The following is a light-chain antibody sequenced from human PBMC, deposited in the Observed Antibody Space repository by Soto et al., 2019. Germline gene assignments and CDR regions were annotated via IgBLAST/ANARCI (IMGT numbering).Light chain of an antibody. CDR2: DVT. Sequence: QSALTQPRSVSGYPGQSVTISCTGTSSNVGGYNRVSWYQHHPGKAPKLMIYDVTKRPSGVPDRFSGSKSGNTASLTISGLQAEDEADYYCCSYGGSLFVFGSGTKFTVL. J-gene: IGLJ1*01. V-gene: IGLV2-11*01. CDR1: SSNVGGYNR. CDR3: CSYGGSLFV.